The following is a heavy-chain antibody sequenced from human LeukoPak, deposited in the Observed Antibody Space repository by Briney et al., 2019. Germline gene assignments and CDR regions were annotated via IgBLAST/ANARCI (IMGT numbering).Heavy chain of an antibody. CDR1: GFTVSSNY. CDR2: IYSGGST. D-gene: IGHD6-6*01. Sequence: GGSLRLSCAASGFTVSSNYMSWVRQAPGKGLEWVSVIYSGGSTYYADSVKGRFTISRDNSKNTLYLQMNSLRAEDTAVYYCARHRSSWLIDYWGQGTLVTVPS. CDR3: ARHRSSWLIDY. J-gene: IGHJ4*02. V-gene: IGHV3-66*04.